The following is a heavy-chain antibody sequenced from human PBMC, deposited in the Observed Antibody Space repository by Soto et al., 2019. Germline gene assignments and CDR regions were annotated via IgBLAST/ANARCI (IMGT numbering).Heavy chain of an antibody. Sequence: PSETLSLTCVVSGESFSGYYLSWIRHTPGMGLEWIGEVDHRGSTTYNPSLKNRASISIDSSKNLFSLELTSVTAADTALYFCARYEYGNSLYGVDVWGQGTRVTVSS. CDR1: GESFSGYY. J-gene: IGHJ6*02. CDR3: ARYEYGNSLYGVDV. V-gene: IGHV4-34*01. CDR2: VDHRGST. D-gene: IGHD1-7*01.